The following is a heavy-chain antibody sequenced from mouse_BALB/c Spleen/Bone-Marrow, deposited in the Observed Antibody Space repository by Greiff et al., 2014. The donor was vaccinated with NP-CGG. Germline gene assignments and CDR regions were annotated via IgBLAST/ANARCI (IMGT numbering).Heavy chain of an antibody. CDR1: GYTFTTYT. J-gene: IGHJ3*01. Sequence: VQLQQSAAELARPGASVKMSCKASGYTFTTYTMHWVKQRPGQGLEWIGYINPSSGYTEYNQKFKDKTTLIADISSSTAYTLLNSLTSEDSAVFYCARKVDGSYGPLFAYWGQGTLVTVSA. CDR2: INPSSGYT. CDR3: ARKVDGSYGPLFAY. D-gene: IGHD1-1*02. V-gene: IGHV1-4*02.